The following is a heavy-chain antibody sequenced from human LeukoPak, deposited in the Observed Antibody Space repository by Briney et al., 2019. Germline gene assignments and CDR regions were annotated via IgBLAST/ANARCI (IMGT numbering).Heavy chain of an antibody. V-gene: IGHV3-33*01. J-gene: IGHJ4*02. CDR2: IWYDGSKK. CDR3: ARDYCSPTSCLDY. D-gene: IGHD2-2*01. CDR1: GFTFSDYG. Sequence: PGGSLRLSCAASGFTFSDYGMHWVRQAPGKGLEWVAVIWYDGSKKYYADSVKGRFTISRDDSKNTLYLQMNGLRGDDTAFYYCARDYCSPTSCLDYWGQGTLVTVSS.